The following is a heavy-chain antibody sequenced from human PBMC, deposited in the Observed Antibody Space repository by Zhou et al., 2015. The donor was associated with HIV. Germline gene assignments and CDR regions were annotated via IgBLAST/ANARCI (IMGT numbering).Heavy chain of an antibody. CDR3: ASGLSCSSTSCSTLTDAFDI. J-gene: IGHJ3*02. CDR1: GGTFSSYA. CDR2: IIPIFGTA. V-gene: IGHV1-69*12. Sequence: QVQLVQSGAEVKKPGSSVKVSCKASGGTFSSYAISWVRQAPGQGLEWMGGIIPIFGTANYAQKFQGRVTITADESTSTAYMELSSLRSEDTAVYYCASGLSCSSTSCSTLTDAFDIWGQGTMVTVSS. D-gene: IGHD2-2*01.